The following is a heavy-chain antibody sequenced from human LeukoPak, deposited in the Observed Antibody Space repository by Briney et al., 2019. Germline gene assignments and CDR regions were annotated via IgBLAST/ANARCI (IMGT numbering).Heavy chain of an antibody. V-gene: IGHV1-18*01. CDR1: GYTFTNYG. CDR2: ISGYNGNT. D-gene: IGHD5-12*01. Sequence: GASVKVSCKASGYTFTNYGISWVRQAPGQGRGWMDWISGYNGNTNYAQKSQGRVTMTTDTSTNAAHMELRSLRSDDTAVYYCARDCGYQCLFDYWGQGTLVTVSS. J-gene: IGHJ4*02. CDR3: ARDCGYQCLFDY.